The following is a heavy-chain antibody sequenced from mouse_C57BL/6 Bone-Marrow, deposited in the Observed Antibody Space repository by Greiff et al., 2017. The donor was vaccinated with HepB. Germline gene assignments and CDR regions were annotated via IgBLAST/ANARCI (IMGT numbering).Heavy chain of an antibody. V-gene: IGHV1-81*01. CDR1: GYTFTSYG. D-gene: IGHD2-4*01. CDR2: IYPRSGNT. J-gene: IGHJ3*01. CDR3: ARLGIRAWFAY. Sequence: VQLVESGAELARPGASVKLSCKASGYTFTSYGISWVKQSTGQGLEWIGEIYPRSGNTYYNEKFKGKATLTADKSSSTAYMELRSLTSEDSAVYFCARLGIRAWFAYWGQGTLVTVSA.